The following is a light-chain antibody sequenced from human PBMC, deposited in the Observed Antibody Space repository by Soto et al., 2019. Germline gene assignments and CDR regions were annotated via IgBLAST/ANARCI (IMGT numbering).Light chain of an antibody. V-gene: IGLV1-40*01. CDR3: QSYDSSLSALYV. J-gene: IGLJ1*01. Sequence: QSVLTQPPSVSGAPGRRVTISCTGSSYNIGAGYDVHWYQQLPGTAPKLLIYGNSNRPSGVPDRFSGSKSGTSASLAITGLQAEDEADYYCQSYDSSLSALYVFGTGTKVTVL. CDR1: SYNIGAGYD. CDR2: GNS.